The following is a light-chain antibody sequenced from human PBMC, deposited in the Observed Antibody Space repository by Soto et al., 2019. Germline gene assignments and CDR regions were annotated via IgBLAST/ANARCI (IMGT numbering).Light chain of an antibody. V-gene: IGLV2-14*01. J-gene: IGLJ1*01. CDR2: EVN. Sequence: QSALTQPASVSGSPGQSITISCTGTSSDVGGYNYVSWYQQHPGKAPKLMIYEVNDRPSGVSDRFSGSKSGNTASLTISGLQAEDEADYYCASYTATNTYVFGNGTKVTVL. CDR1: SSDVGGYNY. CDR3: ASYTATNTYV.